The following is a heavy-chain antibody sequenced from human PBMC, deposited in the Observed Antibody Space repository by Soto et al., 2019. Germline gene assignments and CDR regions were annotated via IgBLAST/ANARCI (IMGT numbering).Heavy chain of an antibody. J-gene: IGHJ4*02. CDR2: IYYSGST. V-gene: IGHV4-31*03. CDR1: GGSISSGGYY. D-gene: IGHD2-15*01. CDR3: ARGQVVAAQH. Sequence: SETLSLTCTVSGGSISSGGYYWSWIRQHPGKGLEWIGYIYYSGSTSSNPSLKSRVTISVDTSKNQFSLKLSPVSAADTAVYYCARGQVVAAQHWGQGTLVTVSS.